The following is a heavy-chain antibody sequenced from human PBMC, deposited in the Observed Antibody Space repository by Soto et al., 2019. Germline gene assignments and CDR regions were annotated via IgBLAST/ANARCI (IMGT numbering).Heavy chain of an antibody. J-gene: IGHJ6*02. CDR3: ARTFDYYGMDV. CDR2: IYHAGSV. CDR1: GYSIASDYY. V-gene: IGHV4-38-2*01. Sequence: PSETLSLTCAVSGYSIASDYYWAWIRQSPGKGLEWIGSIYHAGSVYYNPSLNSRVAVSLDTSKNHFSLKLTSVTAADTAVYYCARTFDYYGMDVWGQGTTVT.